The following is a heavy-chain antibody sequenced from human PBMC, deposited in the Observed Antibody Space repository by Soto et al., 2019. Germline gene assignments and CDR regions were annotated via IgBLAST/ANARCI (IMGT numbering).Heavy chain of an antibody. V-gene: IGHV4-59*01. J-gene: IGHJ4*02. CDR1: GGSISSYY. Sequence: SETLSLTCTVSGGSISSYYLSWIRQPPGKGLEWIGYIYYSGSTNYNPSLKSRVTISVDTSKNQFSLKLSSVTAADTAVYYCASYDSSGRFDYWGQGTLVTVSS. CDR3: ASYDSSGRFDY. D-gene: IGHD3-22*01. CDR2: IYYSGST.